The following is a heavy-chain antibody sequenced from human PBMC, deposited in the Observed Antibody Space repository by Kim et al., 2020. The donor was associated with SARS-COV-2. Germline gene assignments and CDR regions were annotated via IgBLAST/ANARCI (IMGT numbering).Heavy chain of an antibody. CDR1: GGSFSGYY. D-gene: IGHD6-6*01. CDR2: INHSGST. J-gene: IGHJ6*02. CDR3: ARARRGGYCYGMDV. Sequence: SETLSLTCAVYGGSFSGYYWSWIRQPPGKGLEWIGEINHSGSTNYNPSLKSRVTISVDTSKNQFSLKLSSVTAADTAVYYCARARRGGYCYGMDVWGQGTTVTVSS. V-gene: IGHV4-34*01.